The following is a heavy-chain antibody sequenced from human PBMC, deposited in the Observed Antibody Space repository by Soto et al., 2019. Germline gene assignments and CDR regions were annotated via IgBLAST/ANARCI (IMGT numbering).Heavy chain of an antibody. CDR2: IYYSGST. D-gene: IGHD3-22*01. CDR3: ARCVKGYYYVDY. J-gene: IGHJ4*02. CDR1: GGSISSGGYY. Sequence: PSETLSLTCTVSGGSISSGGYYWSWIRQHPGKGLEWIGYIYYSGSTYYNPSLKSRVTISVDTSKSQFSLKLSSVTAADTAVYYCARCVKGYYYVDYWGQGTLVTVSS. V-gene: IGHV4-31*03.